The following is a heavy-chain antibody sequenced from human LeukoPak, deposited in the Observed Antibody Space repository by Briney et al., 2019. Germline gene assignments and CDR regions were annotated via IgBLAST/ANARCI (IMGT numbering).Heavy chain of an antibody. Sequence: ASVKVSCKDSGYTFTGYYMHWVRQAPGQGLEWMGRINPNSGGTNYAQKFQGRVTMTRDTSISTAYMELSRLRSDDTAVYYCARQLPSFIVVVPAADFDYWGQGTLVTVSS. CDR1: GYTFTGYY. J-gene: IGHJ4*02. D-gene: IGHD2-2*01. CDR2: INPNSGGT. V-gene: IGHV1-2*06. CDR3: ARQLPSFIVVVPAADFDY.